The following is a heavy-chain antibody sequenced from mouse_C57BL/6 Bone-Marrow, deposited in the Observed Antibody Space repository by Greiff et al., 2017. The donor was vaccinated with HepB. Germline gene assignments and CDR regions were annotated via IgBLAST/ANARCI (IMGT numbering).Heavy chain of an antibody. CDR1: GYSITSGYY. V-gene: IGHV3-6*01. CDR2: ISYDGSN. CDR3: ARFLRGYYFDY. J-gene: IGHJ2*01. Sequence: LESGPGLVKPSQSLSLTCSVTGYSITSGYYWNWIRQFPGNKLEWMGYISYDGSNNYNPSLKNRISITRDTSKNQFFLKLNSVTTEDTATYYCARFLRGYYFDYWGQGTTLTVSS.